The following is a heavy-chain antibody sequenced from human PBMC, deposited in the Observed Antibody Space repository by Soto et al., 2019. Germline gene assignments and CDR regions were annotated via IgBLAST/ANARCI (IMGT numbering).Heavy chain of an antibody. Sequence: SETLSLTCTVSDSPISNYYWGWFRQPPGLGLEWVCYIYYTGTTTYTPSLRTRVGISLDASKSQFSRILRSVTAADTAVYYCARETYGDYVGYFDPWGQGIQVTSPQ. D-gene: IGHD4-17*01. CDR2: IYYTGTT. V-gene: IGHV4-59*08. CDR3: ARETYGDYVGYFDP. CDR1: DSPISNYY. J-gene: IGHJ5*02.